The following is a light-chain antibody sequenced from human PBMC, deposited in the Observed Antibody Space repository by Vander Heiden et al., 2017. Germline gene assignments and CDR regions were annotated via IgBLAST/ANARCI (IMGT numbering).Light chain of an antibody. CDR3: SSYTSSSPHVV. CDR1: SSDVGAYNY. V-gene: IGLV2-14*03. J-gene: IGLJ2*01. CDR2: DVS. Sequence: QSALTHPASVSGSPGPTITISCTGPSSDVGAYNYVSWYQQHPGKAPKLMIYDVSNRPSGVATRFSGSKSGNTASLTISGLQAEDEADYYCSSYTSSSPHVVFGGGTKLTVL.